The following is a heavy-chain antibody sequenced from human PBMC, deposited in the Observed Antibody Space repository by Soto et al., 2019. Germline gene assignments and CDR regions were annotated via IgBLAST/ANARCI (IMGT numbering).Heavy chain of an antibody. J-gene: IGHJ6*02. CDR2: IRSKAYGGTT. V-gene: IGHV3-49*04. CDR1: GFTFGDYA. Sequence: GGSLRLSCTASGFTFGDYAMSWVRQAPGKGLEWVGFIRSKAYGGTTEYAASVKGRFTISRDDSKSIAYLQMNSLKTEDTAVYYCTREKLLWFGELSSHYYYYCGMDVWGQGTTVTVSS. D-gene: IGHD3-10*01. CDR3: TREKLLWFGELSSHYYYYCGMDV.